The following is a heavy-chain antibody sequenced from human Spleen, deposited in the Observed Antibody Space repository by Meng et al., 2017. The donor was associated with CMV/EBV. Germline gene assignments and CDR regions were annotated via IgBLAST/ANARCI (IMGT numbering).Heavy chain of an antibody. CDR1: GFTFSSYW. V-gene: IGHV3-7*01. CDR2: IKQDGSEK. CDR3: ARAGTVRQMATVDY. D-gene: IGHD5-24*01. Sequence: GGSLRLSCAASGFTFSSYWMSWVRQAPGKGLEWVANIKQDGSEKYYVDSVKGRFTISRDNAKNSLDLQMNSLRAEDTAVYYCARAGTVRQMATVDYWGQGTLVTVSS. J-gene: IGHJ4*02.